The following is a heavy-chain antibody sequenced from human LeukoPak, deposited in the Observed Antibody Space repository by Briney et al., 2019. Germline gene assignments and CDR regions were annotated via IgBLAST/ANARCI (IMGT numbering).Heavy chain of an antibody. J-gene: IGHJ5*02. CDR2: ITDNGFNT. D-gene: IGHD1-26*01. V-gene: IGHV3-23*01. CDR3: AKGLRGNYDH. Sequence: GGSLRLSCAASGFTFNNYAMAWVRQAPEKGLEWVSSITDNGFNTYYAGSVKGRFTISRDNSKNTLYLQMNSLRAEDTALYYCAKGLRGNYDHWGQGTLVTVSS. CDR1: GFTFNNYA.